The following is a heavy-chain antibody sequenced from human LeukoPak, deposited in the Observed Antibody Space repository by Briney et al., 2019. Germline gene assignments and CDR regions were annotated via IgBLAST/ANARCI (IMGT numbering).Heavy chain of an antibody. CDR3: ARLFRVVVPAANTHFDY. CDR2: IKEDGSEK. CDR1: GFTFSNYW. V-gene: IGHV3-7*01. Sequence: GGSLRLSCAASGFTFSNYWMTWVRQAPGKGLEWVANIKEDGSEKYYVDCVKGRFTISRDNSKNTLYLQMNSLRAEDTAVYYCARLFRVVVPAANTHFDYWGQGTLVTVSS. J-gene: IGHJ4*02. D-gene: IGHD2-2*01.